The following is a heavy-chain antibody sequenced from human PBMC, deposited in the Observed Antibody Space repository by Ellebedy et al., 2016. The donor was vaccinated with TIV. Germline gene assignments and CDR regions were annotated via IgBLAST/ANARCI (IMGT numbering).Heavy chain of an antibody. D-gene: IGHD6-19*01. V-gene: IGHV1-8*01. CDR2: MNTTSGNT. J-gene: IGHJ1*01. Sequence: AASVKVSCKASGYTFTSYAINWVRQATGQRLEWMGWMNTTSGNTGYAQKLHGRVTMTRDTSTSPAYMELRSLRSDDPAVYYYARGSSGWYEGKYFQHWGQGTLVTVSS. CDR1: GYTFTSYA. CDR3: ARGSSGWYEGKYFQH.